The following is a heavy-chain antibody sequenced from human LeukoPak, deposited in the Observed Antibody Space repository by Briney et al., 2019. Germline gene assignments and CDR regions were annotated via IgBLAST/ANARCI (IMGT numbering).Heavy chain of an antibody. V-gene: IGHV3-23*01. D-gene: IGHD3-22*01. CDR2: ISGSGGST. J-gene: IGHJ4*02. Sequence: PGGSLRLSCAASGFTFSSYAMSWVRQAPGKGLEWVSAISGSGGSTYYADSVKGRFTISRDNSKNTLYLQMNSLRAEDTAVYYCAKGRYYYDSSGYYYPYFDYWGQGTLVTVSS. CDR1: GFTFSSYA. CDR3: AKGRYYYDSSGYYYPYFDY.